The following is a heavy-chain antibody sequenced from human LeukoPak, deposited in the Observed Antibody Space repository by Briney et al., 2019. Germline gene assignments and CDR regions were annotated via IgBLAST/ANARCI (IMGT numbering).Heavy chain of an antibody. J-gene: IGHJ6*02. V-gene: IGHV3-23*01. CDR3: AKDDYSYYAMDV. Sequence: GGSLRLSCVASGFSFSDYYIDWVRQAPGKGLEWVSTISGSGGSTFYADSVKGRFTISRDNSRNTLYLQMNSLRAEDTAIYYCAKDDYSYYAMDVWGRGTTVTVSS. CDR1: GFSFSDYY. CDR2: ISGSGGST.